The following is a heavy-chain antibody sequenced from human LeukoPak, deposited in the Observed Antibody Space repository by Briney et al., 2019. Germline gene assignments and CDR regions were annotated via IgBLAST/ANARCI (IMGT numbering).Heavy chain of an antibody. CDR1: GGSISSSSYY. Sequence: SETLSLTCTVSGGSISSSSYYWGWIRQPPGKGLDWIGCMYYSGSTYYNPSLKSRVTISVDTSKNQFSLKLSSVTAADTAVYYCARLDLSIIWGQGTLVTVSS. J-gene: IGHJ4*02. V-gene: IGHV4-39*01. CDR2: MYYSGST. CDR3: ARLDLSII.